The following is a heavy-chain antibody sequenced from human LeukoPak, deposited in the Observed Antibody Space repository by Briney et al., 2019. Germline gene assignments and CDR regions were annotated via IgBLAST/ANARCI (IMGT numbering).Heavy chain of an antibody. J-gene: IGHJ1*01. CDR2: INHSGST. Sequence: SETLSLTCAVYGGSLTGNHWSWIRQPPGKGLEWIGEINHSGSTNYNPSLKSRVTISVDTSKNQFSLKLSSVTAADTAVYYCARGLRWYGNYYDSSGYYRGTEYFQHWGQGTLVTVSS. D-gene: IGHD3-22*01. V-gene: IGHV4-34*01. CDR3: ARGLRWYGNYYDSSGYYRGTEYFQH. CDR1: GGSLTGNH.